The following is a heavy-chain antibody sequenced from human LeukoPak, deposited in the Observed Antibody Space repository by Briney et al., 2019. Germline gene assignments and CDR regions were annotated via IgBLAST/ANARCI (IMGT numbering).Heavy chain of an antibody. CDR1: GYTFTSYG. V-gene: IGHV1-69*04. CDR2: IIPIFGIA. J-gene: IGHJ5*02. CDR3: ARVRGSIAAAGTPAQSNWFDP. Sequence: SVKVSCKASGYTFTSYGISWVRQAPGQGLEWMGRIIPIFGIANYAQKFQGRVTITADKSTSTAYMELSSLRSEDTAVYYCARVRGSIAAAGTPAQSNWFDPWGQGTLVTVSS. D-gene: IGHD6-13*01.